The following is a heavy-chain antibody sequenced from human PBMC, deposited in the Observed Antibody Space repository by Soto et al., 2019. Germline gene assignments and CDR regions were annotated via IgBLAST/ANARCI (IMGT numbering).Heavy chain of an antibody. D-gene: IGHD3-10*01. CDR1: GGSISSYY. CDR2: IYYSGST. V-gene: IGHV4-59*08. J-gene: IGHJ4*02. Sequence: PSETLSLTCTVSGGSISSYYWSWIRQPPGKGLEWIGYIYYSGSTNYNPSLKSRVTISVDTSKNQFSLKLSSVTAADTAVYYCAGLWFGEPVDYWGQGTLVTVSS. CDR3: AGLWFGEPVDY.